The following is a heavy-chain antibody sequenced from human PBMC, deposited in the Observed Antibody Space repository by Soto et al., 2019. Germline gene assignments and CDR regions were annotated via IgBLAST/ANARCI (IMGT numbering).Heavy chain of an antibody. CDR1: GFSLSTSGVG. J-gene: IGHJ4*02. V-gene: IGHV2-5*02. D-gene: IGHD5-12*01. CDR3: AHSVSSGYDSVSSSWYFDY. CDR2: IYWDDDK. Sequence: QITLKESGPTLVKPTQTLTLTCTFSGFSLSTSGVGVGWIRQPPGKALEWLALIYWDDDKRYSPSLKSRLTSTKDTSKNQVVLTMTNMDPVDTATYYCAHSVSSGYDSVSSSWYFDYWGQGTLVTVSS.